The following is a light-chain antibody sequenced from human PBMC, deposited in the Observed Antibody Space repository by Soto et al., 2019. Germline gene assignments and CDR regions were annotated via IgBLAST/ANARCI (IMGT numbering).Light chain of an antibody. CDR1: QGISSW. Sequence: DIQMTQSPSSVSASVGDRVTITCRASQGISSWLAWYQQKPGKAPNLLISAVSSLQSGVPSRFSGRGSVTGFTLTISSLQPEDFATDHCQQAYSFPYTFGQGTKLEIK. V-gene: IGKV1-12*01. CDR2: AVS. CDR3: QQAYSFPYT. J-gene: IGKJ2*01.